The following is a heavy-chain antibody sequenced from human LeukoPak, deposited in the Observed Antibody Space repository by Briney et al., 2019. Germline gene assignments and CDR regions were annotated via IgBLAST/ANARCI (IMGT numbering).Heavy chain of an antibody. CDR1: GGSISSYY. CDR3: ARETSQKGAHYMDV. Sequence: SETLSLTCTVSGGSISSYYWSWIRQPPGKGLEWIGYIYYSGSTNYNPSLKSRVTISVDTSKNQFSLKLSSVTAADTAVYYCARETSQKGAHYMDVWDKGTTVTISS. J-gene: IGHJ6*03. D-gene: IGHD3-16*01. CDR2: IYYSGST. V-gene: IGHV4-59*01.